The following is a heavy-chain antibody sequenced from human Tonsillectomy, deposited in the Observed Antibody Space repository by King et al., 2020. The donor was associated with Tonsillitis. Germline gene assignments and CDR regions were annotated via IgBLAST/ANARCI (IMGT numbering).Heavy chain of an antibody. CDR2: ISSSSSYI. D-gene: IGHD5-18*01. V-gene: IGHV3-21*01. Sequence: VQLEESGGGLVKPGGSLRLSCAASGFTFSSYSMNWVRQAPGKGLEWVSSISSSSSYIYYADSVKGRFTISRDNAKNSLYLQMNSLRAEDTAVYYCARDARGGYSYGYHDYWGQGTLVTVSS. J-gene: IGHJ4*02. CDR1: GFTFSSYS. CDR3: ARDARGGYSYGYHDY.